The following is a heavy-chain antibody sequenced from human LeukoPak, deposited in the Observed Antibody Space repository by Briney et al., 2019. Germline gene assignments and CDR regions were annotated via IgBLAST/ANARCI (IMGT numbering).Heavy chain of an antibody. CDR2: IYYSGSGST. CDR3: ARRGGHGGSFDY. CDR1: GGSISSYY. V-gene: IGHV4-59*08. J-gene: IGHJ4*02. Sequence: SETLSLTCTVSGGSISSYYWSWIRQPPGKGLEWIGYIYYSGSGSTNYNPSLKSRVSISVDTSKNHFSLKLSSVTAADTAVYYCARRGGHGGSFDYWGQGTLVTVSS. D-gene: IGHD4-23*01.